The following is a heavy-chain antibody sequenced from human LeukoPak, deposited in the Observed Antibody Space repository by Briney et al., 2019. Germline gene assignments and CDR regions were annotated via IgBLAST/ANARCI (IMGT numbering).Heavy chain of an antibody. J-gene: IGHJ4*02. CDR1: GFTFSSNA. CDR3: ARDRSSNEYYFDY. V-gene: IGHV3-23*01. Sequence: PGGSLRLSCAASGFTFSSNAMNWVRQPPGKGLEWVSAISGSGSSTYYADSVKGRYTISRDNSKNTLYLQMNSLRAEDTALYYCARDRSSNEYYFDYWGQGTLVTVSS. D-gene: IGHD2-2*01. CDR2: ISGSGSST.